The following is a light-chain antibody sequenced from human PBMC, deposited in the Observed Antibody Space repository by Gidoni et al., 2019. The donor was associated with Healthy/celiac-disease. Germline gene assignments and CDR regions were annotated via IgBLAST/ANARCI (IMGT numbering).Light chain of an antibody. CDR1: QSVLHSSNNKNY. Sequence: DIVMTQPPDSLAVSLGERATINCKSSQSVLHSSNNKNYLAWYQQKPGQPPKLLIYWASTRESGVPDRFSGSGSGTDFTLTISSLQAEDVAVYYCQQYYSTPLTCGQGTKVEIK. CDR3: QQYYSTPLT. V-gene: IGKV4-1*01. J-gene: IGKJ1*01. CDR2: WAS.